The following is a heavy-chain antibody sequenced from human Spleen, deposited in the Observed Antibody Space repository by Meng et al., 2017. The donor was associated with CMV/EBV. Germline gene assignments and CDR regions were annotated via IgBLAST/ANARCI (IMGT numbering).Heavy chain of an antibody. J-gene: IGHJ6*02. CDR2: IKQDGSEK. CDR3: ARDPSSSFYYYYYGMDV. D-gene: IGHD6-6*01. Sequence: GECLKISCAASGFTFSSYAMSWVRQAPGKGLEWVANIKQDGSEKYYVDSVKGRFTISRDNAKNSLYLQMNSLRAEDTAVYYCARDPSSSFYYYYYGMDVWGQGTTVTVSS. V-gene: IGHV3-7*01. CDR1: GFTFSSYA.